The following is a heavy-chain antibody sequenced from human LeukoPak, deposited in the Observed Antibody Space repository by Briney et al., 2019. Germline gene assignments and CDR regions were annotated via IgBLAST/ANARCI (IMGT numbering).Heavy chain of an antibody. D-gene: IGHD3-10*01. Sequence: GRSLRLSCAAPGFTFSSYAMHWVRQAPGKGLEWVAVISYDGSNKYYADSVKGRFTISRDNAKNSLYLQMNSLRAEDTAVYYCAKDDKVLVTMVRGVIDYWGQGTLVTVSS. V-gene: IGHV3-30-3*01. J-gene: IGHJ4*02. CDR3: AKDDKVLVTMVRGVIDY. CDR1: GFTFSSYA. CDR2: ISYDGSNK.